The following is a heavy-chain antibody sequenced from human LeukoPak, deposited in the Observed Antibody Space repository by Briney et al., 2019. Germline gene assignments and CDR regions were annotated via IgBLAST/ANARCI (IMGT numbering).Heavy chain of an antibody. Sequence: GGSLRLSCAASGFTVSSNYMSWVRQAPGKGLEWVSVIYSGGSTYYADSVKGRFTIPRDNSKNTLYLQMNSLRAEDTAVYYCARAIGVTKGYYFDYWGQGTLVTVSS. V-gene: IGHV3-53*01. J-gene: IGHJ4*02. CDR2: IYSGGST. CDR3: ARAIGVTKGYYFDY. CDR1: GFTVSSNY. D-gene: IGHD2-8*01.